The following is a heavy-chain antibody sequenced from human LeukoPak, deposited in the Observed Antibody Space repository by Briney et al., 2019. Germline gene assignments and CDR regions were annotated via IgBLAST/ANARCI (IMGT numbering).Heavy chain of an antibody. J-gene: IGHJ2*01. CDR3: ARDGGRYDFWSGSPGYFDL. CDR1: GGSISSHY. Sequence: SETLSLTCTVSGGSISSHYWSWIRQPPGKGLEWIGYIYYSGSTNYNPSLKSRVTISVDTSKNQFSLKLSSVTAADTAVYYCARDGGRYDFWSGSPGYFDLWGRGTLVTVSS. D-gene: IGHD3-3*01. V-gene: IGHV4-59*11. CDR2: IYYSGST.